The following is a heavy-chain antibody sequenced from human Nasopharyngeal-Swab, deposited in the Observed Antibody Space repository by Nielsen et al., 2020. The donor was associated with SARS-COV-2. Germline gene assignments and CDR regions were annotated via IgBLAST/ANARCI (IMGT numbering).Heavy chain of an antibody. CDR2: ISWNSGTT. CDR1: GFTFDDYA. Sequence: SLKISCAASGFTFDDYAMHWVRQAPGKGLEWVSGISWNSGTTGYADSVKGRFTISRDNAKSSLNPQMNSLRAEDTALYYCAKDFNVDTAMVTYYYGMDVWGQGTTVTVSS. V-gene: IGHV3-9*01. D-gene: IGHD5-18*01. CDR3: AKDFNVDTAMVTYYYGMDV. J-gene: IGHJ6*02.